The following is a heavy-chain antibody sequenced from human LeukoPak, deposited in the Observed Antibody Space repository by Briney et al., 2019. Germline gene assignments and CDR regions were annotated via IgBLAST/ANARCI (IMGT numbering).Heavy chain of an antibody. Sequence: GESLKISCKGSGYSFTSYWIGWVRQMPGKGLEWMGIIYPGDSYTRYSPSFQGQVTISADKSISTAYLQWSSLKASDTAMYYCARHLGYGDYVYYFDYWGQGTLVTVSS. CDR2: IYPGDSYT. J-gene: IGHJ4*02. CDR1: GYSFTSYW. D-gene: IGHD4-17*01. V-gene: IGHV5-51*01. CDR3: ARHLGYGDYVYYFDY.